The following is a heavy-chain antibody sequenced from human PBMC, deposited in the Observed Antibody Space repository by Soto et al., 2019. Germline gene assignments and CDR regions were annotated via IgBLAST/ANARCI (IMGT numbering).Heavy chain of an antibody. J-gene: IGHJ6*02. D-gene: IGHD6-13*01. CDR3: ARDEGSSSWYGYYYYGMDV. CDR1: GYTFTSYG. CDR2: ISAYNGNT. Sequence: ASVKVSFKASGYTFTSYGISCVRQAPGQGHEWMGWISAYNGNTNYAQKLQGRVTMTTDTSTSTAYMELRSLRSDDTAVYYCARDEGSSSWYGYYYYGMDVWGQGTTVTVSS. V-gene: IGHV1-18*01.